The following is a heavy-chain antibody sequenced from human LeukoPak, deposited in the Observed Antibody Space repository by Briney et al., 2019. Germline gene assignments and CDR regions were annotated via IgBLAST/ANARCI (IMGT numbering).Heavy chain of an antibody. Sequence: ASVKVSCKASGYTFTSYGISWVRQAPGQGLEWMGWINPNSGGTNYAQKFQGWVTMTRDTSISTAYMELSRLRSDDTAAYYCARAGLETGYSSSWYGYWGQGTLVTVSS. CDR1: GYTFTSYG. D-gene: IGHD6-13*01. CDR2: INPNSGGT. CDR3: ARAGLETGYSSSWYGY. J-gene: IGHJ4*02. V-gene: IGHV1-2*04.